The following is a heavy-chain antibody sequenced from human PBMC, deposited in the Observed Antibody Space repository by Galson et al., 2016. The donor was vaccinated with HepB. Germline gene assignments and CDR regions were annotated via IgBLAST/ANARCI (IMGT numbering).Heavy chain of an antibody. CDR2: IYHSGTS. Sequence: SETLSLTCTVPGDSVGSPDYFWGWLRQSPEKGLECIARIYHSGTSYYHSSLKSRATISVDTSKNQFSLRLTSVTAADTALYYCARGSSYGLKRDAYDVWGQGTLVVVSS. J-gene: IGHJ3*01. CDR1: GDSVGSPDYF. CDR3: ARGSSYGLKRDAYDV. V-gene: IGHV4-39*01. D-gene: IGHD3-16*01.